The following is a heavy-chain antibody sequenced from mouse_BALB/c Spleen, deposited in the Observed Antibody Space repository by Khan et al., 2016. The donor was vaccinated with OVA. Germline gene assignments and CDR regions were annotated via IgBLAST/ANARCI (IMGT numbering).Heavy chain of an antibody. D-gene: IGHD1-1*01. CDR2: INPHIGET. V-gene: IGHV1-20*02. CDR3: AVIYGSDFDY. Sequence: VQLQQSGPELVKPGASVKISCKASGYSFTGYFMHWVMQSHGKSLEWIGRINPHIGETFYNQKFKGKATLTVDESSSTAHMELRSLASEDSAVYFCAVIYGSDFDYWGQGTTLTVSS. CDR1: GYSFTGYF. J-gene: IGHJ2*01.